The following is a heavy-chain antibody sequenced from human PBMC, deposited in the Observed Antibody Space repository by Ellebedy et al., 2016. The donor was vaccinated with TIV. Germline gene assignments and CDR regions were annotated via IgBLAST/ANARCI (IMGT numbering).Heavy chain of an antibody. J-gene: IGHJ4*02. D-gene: IGHD6-19*01. CDR2: IIPIFGTA. CDR3: ARGSGTVAGKPGVSNDY. CDR1: GGTFSSYA. Sequence: SVKVSCXASGGTFSSYAISWVRQAPGQGLEWMGGIIPIFGTANYAQKFQGRVTITADKSTSTAYMELSSLRSEDTAVYYCARGSGTVAGKPGVSNDYWGQGTLVTVSS. V-gene: IGHV1-69*06.